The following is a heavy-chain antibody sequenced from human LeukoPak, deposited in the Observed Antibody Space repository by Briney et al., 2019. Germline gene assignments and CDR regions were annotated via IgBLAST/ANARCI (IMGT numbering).Heavy chain of an antibody. Sequence: PSETLSLTCTVSGASIRSSYWSWVRQAPGKGLEWVATIKQDGSEIYYVDSVKGRFIISRDNAQNSLYLQMNSLRDEDTAVYFCASMWEGGYWGQGTLVTVSS. V-gene: IGHV3-7*01. CDR2: IKQDGSEI. D-gene: IGHD1-26*01. CDR3: ASMWEGGY. J-gene: IGHJ4*02. CDR1: GASIRSSY.